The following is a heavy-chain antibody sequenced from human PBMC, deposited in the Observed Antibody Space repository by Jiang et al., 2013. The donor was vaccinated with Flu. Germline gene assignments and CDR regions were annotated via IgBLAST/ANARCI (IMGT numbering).Heavy chain of an antibody. J-gene: IGHJ6*02. D-gene: IGHD6-6*01. CDR1: GGSFSGYY. CDR2: INHSGST. CDR3: ARGNFLGGTGRILVAPTRHGMDV. Sequence: LLKPSETLSLTCAVYGGSFSGYYWSWIRQPPGKGLEWIGEINHSGSTNYNPSLKSRVTISVDTSKNQFSLKLSSVTAADTAVYYCARGNFLGGTGRILVAPTRHGMDVWGQGTTVTVSS. V-gene: IGHV4-34*01.